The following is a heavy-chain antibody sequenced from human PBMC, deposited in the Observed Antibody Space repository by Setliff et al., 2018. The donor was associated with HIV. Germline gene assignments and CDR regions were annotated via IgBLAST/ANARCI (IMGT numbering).Heavy chain of an antibody. V-gene: IGHV1-18*04. D-gene: IGHD2-2*01. CDR3: ARDEQYQLLLD. CDR1: GYTFTSYP. CDR2: ISGYNADA. Sequence: ASVKVSCKASGYTFTSYPMHWVRQAPGQGLEWMGWISGYNADADYAQKFQGRVTMTTDTSTNTVYMELRSLRSDDTAVYYCARDEQYQLLLDWGQGTLVTVSS. J-gene: IGHJ4*02.